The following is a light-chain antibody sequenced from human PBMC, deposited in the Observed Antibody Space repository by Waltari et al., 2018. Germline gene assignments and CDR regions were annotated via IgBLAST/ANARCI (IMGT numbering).Light chain of an antibody. Sequence: QSVLTQPPSVSGAPGPRVTISCTGSSSNIGAGYAVHWYQQLPGTAPKLLIYGNSNRPSGVPDRFSGSKSGTSASLAITGHQAEDEADYYCQSYDSSLSAWVFGGGTKLTVL. CDR1: SSNIGAGYA. CDR3: QSYDSSLSAWV. V-gene: IGLV1-40*01. CDR2: GNS. J-gene: IGLJ3*02.